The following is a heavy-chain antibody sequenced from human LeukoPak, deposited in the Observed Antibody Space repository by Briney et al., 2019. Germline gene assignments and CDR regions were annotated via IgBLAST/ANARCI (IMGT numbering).Heavy chain of an antibody. D-gene: IGHD3-22*01. J-gene: IGHJ5*02. CDR2: ISGSGDST. V-gene: IGHV3-23*01. Sequence: PGGSLRLSCAASGFTFSSYAMSWVRQAPGKGLEWVSAISGSGDSTYYADSVKGRFTISRDNSKNTLYLQMNSLRAEDTAVYYCAKENTRFGMIVVAKVWFDPWGQGTLVTVSS. CDR3: AKENTRFGMIVVAKVWFDP. CDR1: GFTFSSYA.